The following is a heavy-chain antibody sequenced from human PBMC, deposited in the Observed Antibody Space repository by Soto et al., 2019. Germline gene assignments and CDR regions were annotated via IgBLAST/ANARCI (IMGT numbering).Heavy chain of an antibody. J-gene: IGHJ5*01. D-gene: IGHD6-13*01. V-gene: IGHV4-39*01. CDR2: IFYTGNA. CDR1: GERIRSTRFD. Sequence: PSDSMEIRCEVCGERIRSTRFDWALLKKPPAKELEWIANIFYTGNAYNTPSLNSLVTVSVDTAKNQYTLKLDSVTAADTAVYYFERQAGAPGICLGYDSWGQGTLVTVSS. CDR3: ERQAGAPGICLGYDS.